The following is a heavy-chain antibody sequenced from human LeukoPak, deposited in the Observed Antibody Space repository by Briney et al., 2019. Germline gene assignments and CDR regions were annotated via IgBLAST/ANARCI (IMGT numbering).Heavy chain of an antibody. D-gene: IGHD7-27*01. CDR2: IDRDGSRI. J-gene: IGHJ4*02. V-gene: IGHV3-74*01. Sequence: GGSLRLSCAVSGFTFSSYWMHWVRQAPGKGLVWVSRIDRDGSRINYADSVKGRFTISRDNGKNTLFLQMNSLRAEDTAVYYCAKDGGLWVSAHWGDSWGRGTLVTVSS. CDR3: AKDGGLWVSAHWGDS. CDR1: GFTFSSYW.